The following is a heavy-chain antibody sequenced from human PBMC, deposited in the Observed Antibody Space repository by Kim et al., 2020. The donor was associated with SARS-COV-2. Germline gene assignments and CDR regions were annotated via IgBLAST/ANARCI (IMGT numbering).Heavy chain of an antibody. CDR1: GFTFSNAW. CDR3: TTDLGYVDIVATEDAFDI. V-gene: IGHV3-15*01. J-gene: IGHJ3*02. Sequence: GGSLRLSCAASGFTFSNAWMSWVRQAPGKGLEWVGRIKSKTDGGTTDYAAPVKGRFTISRDDSKNTLYLQMNSLKTEDTAVYYCTTDLGYVDIVATEDAFDIWGQGTMVTVSS. D-gene: IGHD5-12*01. CDR2: IKSKTDGGTT.